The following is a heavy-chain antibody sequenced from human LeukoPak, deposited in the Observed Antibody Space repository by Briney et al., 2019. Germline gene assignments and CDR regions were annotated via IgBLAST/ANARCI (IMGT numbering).Heavy chain of an antibody. CDR3: ARDFYLVATSGTYDY. D-gene: IGHD5-12*01. V-gene: IGHV3-30-3*01. CDR2: ISYDGSNK. Sequence: PGGSLRLSCAAPGFTFSSYAMHWVRQAPGKGLEWVAVISYDGSNKYYADSVKGRFTISRDNSKNTLYLQMNSLRAEDTAVYYCARDFYLVATSGTYDYWGQGTLVTVSS. CDR1: GFTFSSYA. J-gene: IGHJ4*02.